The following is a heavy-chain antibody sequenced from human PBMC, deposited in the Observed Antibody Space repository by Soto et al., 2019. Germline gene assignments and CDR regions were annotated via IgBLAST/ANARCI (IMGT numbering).Heavy chain of an antibody. CDR1: GGSVSSSSYY. J-gene: IGHJ6*02. D-gene: IGHD3-10*01. CDR3: ARGRLTSGTVREGTWGLYSYYGLDV. CDR2: DFSGGST. Sequence: PSETLSLTCTVSGGSVSSSSYYWNWIRQTPGKGLEWIGHDFSGGSTNYNPSLKSRVIMSVDRSGNQLSLKLDSVTAADAAVYYCARGRLTSGTVREGTWGLYSYYGLDVWGLGTTVTVSS. V-gene: IGHV4-61*01.